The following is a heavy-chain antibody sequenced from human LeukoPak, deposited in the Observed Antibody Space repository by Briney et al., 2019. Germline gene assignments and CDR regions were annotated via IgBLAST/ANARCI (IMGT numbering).Heavy chain of an antibody. J-gene: IGHJ4*02. Sequence: SETLSLTCTVSGGSISSDYWSWIRQPPGKGPEWIGYIYYRGSTNYNPSLKSRVTISVDTSKNQFSLKLSSVTAADTAVYYCARLSGYSSGHYYSDYWGQGTLVTVSS. CDR2: IYYRGST. D-gene: IGHD3-22*01. CDR3: ARLSGYSSGHYYSDY. V-gene: IGHV4-59*01. CDR1: GGSISSDY.